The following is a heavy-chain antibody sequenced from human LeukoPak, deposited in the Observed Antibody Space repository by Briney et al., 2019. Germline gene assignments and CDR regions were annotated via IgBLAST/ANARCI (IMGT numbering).Heavy chain of an antibody. Sequence: SGGSLRLSCTVSGFTVSTNSMSWVRQAPGKGLEWVSFIYSDNTHYSDSVKGRFTISRDNSKNTLYLQMNSLRAEDTAVYYCARGRLYSSSIFYWGQGTLVTVSS. CDR3: ARGRLYSSSIFY. CDR2: IYSDNT. J-gene: IGHJ4*02. D-gene: IGHD6-6*01. V-gene: IGHV3-66*01. CDR1: GFTVSTNS.